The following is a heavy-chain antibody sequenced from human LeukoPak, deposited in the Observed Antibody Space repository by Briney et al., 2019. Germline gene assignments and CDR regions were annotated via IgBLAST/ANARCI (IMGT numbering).Heavy chain of an antibody. Sequence: GGSLRLSCAASGFTFSSYWMSWVRQAPGKGLEWVSAISGSGGSTYYADSVKGRFTISRDNSKNTLYLQMNSLRAEDTAVYYCAKDRVTMVRGVPNWFDPWGQGTLVTVSS. J-gene: IGHJ5*02. CDR3: AKDRVTMVRGVPNWFDP. CDR2: ISGSGGST. D-gene: IGHD3-10*01. V-gene: IGHV3-23*01. CDR1: GFTFSSYW.